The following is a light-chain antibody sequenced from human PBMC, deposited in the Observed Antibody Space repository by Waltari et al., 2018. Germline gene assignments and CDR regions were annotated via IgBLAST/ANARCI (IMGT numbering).Light chain of an antibody. CDR1: SSDVGSYNL. J-gene: IGLJ2*01. CDR3: CSYAGSSISVV. CDR2: EVS. Sequence: QSALTQPASVSGSPGQSITISCTGTSSDVGSYNLVSRYQQHPGKAPKPMIYEVSKRPAGVSSRFSGSKSSNTASLTVSGRQAEDEADYYCCSYAGSSISVVFGGGTKMTVL. V-gene: IGLV2-23*02.